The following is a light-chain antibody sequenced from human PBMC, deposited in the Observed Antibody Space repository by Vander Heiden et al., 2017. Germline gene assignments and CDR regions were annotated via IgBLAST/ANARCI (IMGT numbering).Light chain of an antibody. V-gene: IGKV1-5*03. CDR3: QQDKSYSSIT. Sequence: DIQMTQSPPTLSASVGDRVTITCRASQSISSWLAWYQQKPGKAPKLLIYKASSLESGVPSRSSGSGYGTEFTLTISSRQPDDFATYYCQQDKSYSSITFGGGTKVEIK. J-gene: IGKJ4*01. CDR1: QSISSW. CDR2: KAS.